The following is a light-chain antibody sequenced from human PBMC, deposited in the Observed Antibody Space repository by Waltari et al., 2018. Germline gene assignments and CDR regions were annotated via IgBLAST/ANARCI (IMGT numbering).Light chain of an antibody. CDR1: SSDVDY. CDR2: DVN. Sequence: QSALTQPASVSGSPGQSITISCTGSSSDVDYVSWYQQFPGKAPKVLIYDVNRRPSGVSNRFSGSKSGSTASLTISGLQPQDEADYYCTSYADIIPVVFGGGTKLTGL. J-gene: IGLJ2*01. V-gene: IGLV2-14*03. CDR3: TSYADIIPVV.